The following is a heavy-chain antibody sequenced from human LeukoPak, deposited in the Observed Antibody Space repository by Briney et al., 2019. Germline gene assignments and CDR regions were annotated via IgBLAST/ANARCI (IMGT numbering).Heavy chain of an antibody. Sequence: ASVKVSCKASGYTFTGYYMHWVRQAPGQGLEWMGWINPNSGGTNYAQKFQGRVAMTRDTSIGTAYMELSRLRSDDTAVYYCAREHCSSTSCYYYYYGMDVWGQGTTVTVSS. V-gene: IGHV1-2*02. CDR1: GYTFTGYY. D-gene: IGHD2-2*01. CDR2: INPNSGGT. CDR3: AREHCSSTSCYYYYYGMDV. J-gene: IGHJ6*02.